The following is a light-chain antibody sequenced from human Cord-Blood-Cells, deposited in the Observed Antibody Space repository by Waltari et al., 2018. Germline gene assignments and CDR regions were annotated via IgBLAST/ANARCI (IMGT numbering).Light chain of an antibody. V-gene: IGKV4-1*01. CDR1: QGVLYSSNNKNY. CDR3: QQYYSTPPT. CDR2: WAS. Sequence: DIVMTQSPDSLAVSLGERATIHCTSSQGVLYSSNNKNYLAWYQQKPGQPPKLLIYWASTRESGVPDRFSGSGSGTDFTLTISSLQAEDVAVYYCQQYYSTPPTFGQGTKVEIK. J-gene: IGKJ1*01.